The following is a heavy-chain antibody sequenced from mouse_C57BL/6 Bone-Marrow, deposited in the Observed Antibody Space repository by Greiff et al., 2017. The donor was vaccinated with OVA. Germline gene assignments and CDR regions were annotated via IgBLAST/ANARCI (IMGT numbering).Heavy chain of an antibody. V-gene: IGHV1-53*01. CDR1: GYTFTSYW. CDR2: INPSNGGT. Sequence: VQLQQSGTELVKPGASVKLSCKASGYTFTSYWMHWVKQRPGQGLEWIGNINPSNGGTNYNEKFKGKATFTADTSSNTAYMQLSSLTTEDSAIYYCARSGAWFAYWGQGTLVTVSA. CDR3: ARSGAWFAY. J-gene: IGHJ3*01. D-gene: IGHD1-3*01.